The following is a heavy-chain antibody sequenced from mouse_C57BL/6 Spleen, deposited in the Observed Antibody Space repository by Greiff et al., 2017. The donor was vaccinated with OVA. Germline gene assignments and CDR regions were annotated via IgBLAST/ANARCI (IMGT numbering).Heavy chain of an antibody. CDR2: IDPETGGT. D-gene: IGHD2-3*01. Sequence: VQLQQSGAELVRPGASVTLSCKASGYTFTDYEMHWVKQTPVHGLEWIGAIDPETGGTAYNQKFKGKSILTADKSSSTAYMELRSLTSEDSAVYYCTRGGYYGGDFDYWGQGTTLTVSS. CDR3: TRGGYYGGDFDY. CDR1: GYTFTDYE. J-gene: IGHJ2*01. V-gene: IGHV1-15*01.